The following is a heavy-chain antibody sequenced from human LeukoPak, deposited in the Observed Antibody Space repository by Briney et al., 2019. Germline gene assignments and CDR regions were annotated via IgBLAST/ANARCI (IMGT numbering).Heavy chain of an antibody. CDR3: ARSRTGAFDI. CDR2: IYSGGST. J-gene: IGHJ3*02. CDR1: GFAVSSNY. Sequence: GGSLRLSCAASGFAVSSNYMSWVRQAPGKGLEWVSVIYSGGSTYYADSVKGRFTISRDNSKNTLYLQMNSLRAEDTAVYYCARSRTGAFDIWGQGTMVTVSS. V-gene: IGHV3-53*05.